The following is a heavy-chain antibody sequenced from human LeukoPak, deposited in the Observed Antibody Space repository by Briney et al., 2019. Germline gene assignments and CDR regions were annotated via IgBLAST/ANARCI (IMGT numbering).Heavy chain of an antibody. CDR3: ARDAFDI. CDR2: LYYSGSTSSGST. V-gene: IGHV4-39*07. CDR1: GGSISSSRYY. Sequence: PSETLSLTCTVSGGSISSSRYYWGWIRQPPGKGLEWIGSLYYSGSTSSGSTYYNPSLKSRVTISVDTSKNQFSLKLSSVTAADTAVYYCARDAFDIWGQGTMVTVSS. J-gene: IGHJ3*02.